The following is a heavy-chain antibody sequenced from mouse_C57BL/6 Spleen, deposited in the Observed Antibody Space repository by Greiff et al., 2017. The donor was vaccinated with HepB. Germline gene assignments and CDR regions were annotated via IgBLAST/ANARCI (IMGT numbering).Heavy chain of an antibody. CDR2: IHPNSGST. Sequence: QVQLQQPGAELVKPGASVKLSCKASGYTFTSYWMHWVKQRPGQGLEWIGMIHPNSGSTNYNEKFKSKATLTVDKSSSTAYMQLSSLTSEDSAVYYCASVYGNYPAWFAYWGQGTLVTVSA. CDR1: GYTFTSYW. D-gene: IGHD2-1*01. J-gene: IGHJ3*01. V-gene: IGHV1-64*01. CDR3: ASVYGNYPAWFAY.